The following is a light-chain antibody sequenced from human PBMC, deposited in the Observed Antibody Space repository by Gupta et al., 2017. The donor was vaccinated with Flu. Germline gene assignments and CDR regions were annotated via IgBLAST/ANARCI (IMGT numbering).Light chain of an antibody. V-gene: IGLV2-23*01. CDR1: NIDVGGYKF. CDR2: ESI. CDR3: YSYTPSGTWV. J-gene: IGLJ3*02. Sequence: QSVLTQPASVSGSPGPSITISCTGTNIDVGGYKFVSWYQQHPGKAPKLIIYESIERPSGVSDRFSGSKSGNTASLTSSGAQADDEADYYCYSYTPSGTWVFGGGTKVTVL.